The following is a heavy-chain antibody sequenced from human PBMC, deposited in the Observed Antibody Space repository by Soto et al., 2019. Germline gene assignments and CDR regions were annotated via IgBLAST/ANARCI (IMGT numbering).Heavy chain of an antibody. CDR3: ARGRYGNY. V-gene: IGHV1-18*01. CDR1: GYAFTTYG. Sequence: QVHLVQSGAEVKKPGASVKVSCKGSGYAFTTYGITWVRQAPGQGLEWMGWISAHNGNTNYAQKLQGRVTVTRDTSTSTAYMELRSLRSDDTAVYYCARGRYGNYWGQGALVTVSS. J-gene: IGHJ4*02. D-gene: IGHD1-1*01. CDR2: ISAHNGNT.